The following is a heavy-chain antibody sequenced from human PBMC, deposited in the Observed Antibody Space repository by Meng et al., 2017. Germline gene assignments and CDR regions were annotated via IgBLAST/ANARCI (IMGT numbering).Heavy chain of an antibody. D-gene: IGHD3-22*01. Sequence: QGHLQGSGPGLVKPSGTLSLTCAVAGGSISSSNWWSWVRQPPGKGLEWIGEIYHSGSTNYNPSLKSRVTISVAKSKNQFSLKLSSVTAADTAVYYCARAGVGYYDSSGPYSYWGQGTLVTVSS. V-gene: IGHV4-4*02. CDR2: IYHSGST. CDR3: ARAGVGYYDSSGPYSY. J-gene: IGHJ4*02. CDR1: GGSISSSNW.